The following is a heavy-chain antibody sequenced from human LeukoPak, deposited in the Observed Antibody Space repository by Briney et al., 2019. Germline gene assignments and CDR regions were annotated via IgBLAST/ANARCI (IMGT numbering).Heavy chain of an antibody. CDR1: GFTFSSYA. V-gene: IGHV3-23*01. J-gene: IGHJ5*02. CDR3: AKVGIRAFDP. CDR2: ISGSGGST. Sequence: GGSLRLSCAASGFTFSSYAMSWVRQAPGKGLEWVSAISGSGGSTYYADSVKGRFTISRDNSKNTLYLQMNSLRAGDTAVHYCAKVGIRAFDPWGQGTLVTVSS. D-gene: IGHD1-1*01.